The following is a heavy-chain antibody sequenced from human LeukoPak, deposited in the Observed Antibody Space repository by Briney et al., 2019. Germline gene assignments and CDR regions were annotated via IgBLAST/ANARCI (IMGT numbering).Heavy chain of an antibody. CDR1: GFTFDDYG. CDR2: INSDGSST. D-gene: IGHD3-16*02. Sequence: GGSLRLSCAASGFTFDDYGMSWVRQAPGKGLEWVSRINSDGSSTSYADSVKGRFTISRDNAKNTLYLQMNSLRAEDTAVYYCARESYDYVWGSYHYYYYYMDVWGKGTTVTVSS. CDR3: ARESYDYVWGSYHYYYYYMDV. V-gene: IGHV3-74*01. J-gene: IGHJ6*03.